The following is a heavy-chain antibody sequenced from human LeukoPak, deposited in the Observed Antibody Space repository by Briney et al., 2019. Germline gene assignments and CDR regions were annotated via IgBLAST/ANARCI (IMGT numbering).Heavy chain of an antibody. CDR2: IKSKIDGGTT. D-gene: IGHD6-13*01. V-gene: IGHV3-15*07. Sequence: GGSLRLSCAASDFTFTNAWMNWVRQAPGKGLEWVGRIKSKIDGGTTEYAAPVKGRFTISRDNAMNSLYLQMNSLRAEDTAIYYCARSLPYGTTWYGRSDFWGQGTLVTVSS. J-gene: IGHJ4*02. CDR1: DFTFTNAW. CDR3: ARSLPYGTTWYGRSDF.